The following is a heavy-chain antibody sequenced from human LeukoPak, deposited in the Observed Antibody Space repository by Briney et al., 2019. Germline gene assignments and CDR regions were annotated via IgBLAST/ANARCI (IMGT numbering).Heavy chain of an antibody. CDR1: GGTFSSYA. D-gene: IGHD5-18*01. V-gene: IGHV1-69*04. Sequence: GASVKVSCKASGGTFSSYAISWVRQAPGQGLEWMGRIIPILGIANYAQKFQGRVTITADKSTSTAYMELSSLRSEDTAVYYCARVEALDTAMVTRGYLDYWGQGTLVTVSS. CDR3: ARVEALDTAMVTRGYLDY. J-gene: IGHJ4*02. CDR2: IIPILGIA.